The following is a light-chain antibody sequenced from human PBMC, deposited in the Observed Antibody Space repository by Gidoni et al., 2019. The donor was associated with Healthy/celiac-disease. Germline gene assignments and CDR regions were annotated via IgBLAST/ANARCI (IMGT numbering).Light chain of an antibody. V-gene: IGKV1-8*01. CDR3: QQYYSYPQT. J-gene: IGKJ2*01. CDR2: AAS. CDR1: QGIYSY. Sequence: AIRITQSPSSLSASTGDRVTITCRASQGIYSYLAWYQQKPGKAPKLLIYAASTLQSGVPSRFSGSGSGTDFTLTISCLQSEDFATYYCQQYYSYPQTFGQGTKLEI.